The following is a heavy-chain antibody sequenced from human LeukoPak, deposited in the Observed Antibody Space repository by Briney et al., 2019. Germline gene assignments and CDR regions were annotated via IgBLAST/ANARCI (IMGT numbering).Heavy chain of an antibody. D-gene: IGHD3-22*01. CDR3: ARTLGSSGTYYFDY. V-gene: IGHV4-30-4*01. CDR2: IYCSGST. Sequence: SETLSLTCTVSGGSISSGGYYWSWIRQPPGKGLEWIGYIYCSGSTYYNPSLKSRVTISVDTSKNQFSLKLSSVTAADTAVYYCARTLGSSGTYYFDYWGQGTLVTVSS. CDR1: GGSISSGGYY. J-gene: IGHJ4*02.